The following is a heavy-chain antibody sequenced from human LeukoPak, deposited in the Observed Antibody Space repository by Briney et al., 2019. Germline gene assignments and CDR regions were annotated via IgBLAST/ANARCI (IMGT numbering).Heavy chain of an antibody. CDR3: ARGDSGGRYYYYYGMDV. V-gene: IGHV1-69*01. J-gene: IGHJ6*02. Sequence: GTSVKVSCKASGGTFSSYAISWVRQAPGQGLEWIGGIIPIFGTANYAQKFQGRVTITADESTSTAYMELSSLRSEDTAVYYCARGDSGGRYYYYYGMDVWGQGTTVTVPS. CDR2: IIPIFGTA. D-gene: IGHD2-15*01. CDR1: GGTFSSYA.